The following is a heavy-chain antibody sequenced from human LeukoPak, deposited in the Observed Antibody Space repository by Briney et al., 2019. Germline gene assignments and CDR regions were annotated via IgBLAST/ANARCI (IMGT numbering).Heavy chain of an antibody. CDR2: ISSSSYI. V-gene: IGHV3-21*01. J-gene: IGHJ4*02. D-gene: IGHD1/OR15-1a*01. CDR1: GFTFSSYS. Sequence: PGGSLRLSCAASGFTFSSYSMNWVRQAPGKGLEWVSSISSSSYIYYADSVKGRFTISRDNAKNSLYLQMNSLRAEETAVYYCARDPVEHVLDYWGQGTLVTVSS. CDR3: ARDPVEHVLDY.